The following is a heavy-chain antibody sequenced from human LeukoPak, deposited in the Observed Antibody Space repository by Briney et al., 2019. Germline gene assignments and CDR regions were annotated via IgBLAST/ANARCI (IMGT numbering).Heavy chain of an antibody. Sequence: ASVKVSCKASGYTFTSYGISWVRQAPGQGLEWMGWISAYNGNTNYAQKLQGRVTMTTDTSTSTAYMELRSLRSDDTAVYYCARDRVAARPKSNWFDPWGQGTLVTVSS. J-gene: IGHJ5*02. CDR2: ISAYNGNT. V-gene: IGHV1-18*01. D-gene: IGHD6-6*01. CDR3: ARDRVAARPKSNWFDP. CDR1: GYTFTSYG.